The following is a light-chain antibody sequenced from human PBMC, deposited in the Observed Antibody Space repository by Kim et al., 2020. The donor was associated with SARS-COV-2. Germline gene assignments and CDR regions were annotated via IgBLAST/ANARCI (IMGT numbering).Light chain of an antibody. CDR1: SLRSYY. CDR3: NSRDSSGNPNWV. J-gene: IGLJ3*02. Sequence: SSELTQYPAVSVALGQTVRITCQGDSLRSYYASWYQQKPGQAPVLVIYGKNNRPSGIPDRFSGSSSGNTASLTITGAQAEDEADYYCNSRDSSGNPNWVFGGGTQLTVL. CDR2: GKN. V-gene: IGLV3-19*01.